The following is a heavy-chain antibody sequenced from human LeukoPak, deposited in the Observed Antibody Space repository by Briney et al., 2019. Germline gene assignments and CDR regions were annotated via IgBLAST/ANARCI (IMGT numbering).Heavy chain of an antibody. V-gene: IGHV4-4*07. D-gene: IGHD2-2*01. J-gene: IGHJ4*02. CDR2: IHSSGSA. CDR3: ASDCSSSRCYDS. CDR1: GVSLSSYY. Sequence: SETLSLTCTVSGVSLSSYYWSWIRQPAGKGLEWIGRIHSSGSANYSPSLTSRVTMSVDTSNNQFSLNLTSVTAADTAIYYCASDCSSSRCYDSWGQGILATVSS.